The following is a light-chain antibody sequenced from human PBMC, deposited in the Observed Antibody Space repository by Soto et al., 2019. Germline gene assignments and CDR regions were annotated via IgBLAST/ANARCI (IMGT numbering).Light chain of an antibody. CDR3: GAWDDSLNSFI. CDR1: SSNIGSNY. J-gene: IGLJ1*01. V-gene: IGLV1-47*02. Sequence: QSVLTQPPSASGTPGQRVTISCSGSSSNIGSNYVYWYQQFPGTAPRLLIYGNYQRPSGVPDRFSGSKSGTSASLAISGLRSEDEADYHCGAWDDSLNSFIFAAGTRSPS. CDR2: GNY.